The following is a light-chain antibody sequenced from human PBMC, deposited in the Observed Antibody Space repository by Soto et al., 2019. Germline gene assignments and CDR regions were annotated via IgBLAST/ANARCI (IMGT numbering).Light chain of an antibody. CDR1: SSDVGGYNY. J-gene: IGLJ1*01. V-gene: IGLV2-14*01. CDR2: DVS. CDR3: SSYTSSSTLDYV. Sequence: QSVLTQPASVSGSPGQSITISCTGTSSDVGGYNYVSWYQQHPGKAPKLMIYDVSNRPSGVSNRFSGSKSGNTASLTISGLQAEDEAYYYCSSYTSSSTLDYVFGTGTKVTVL.